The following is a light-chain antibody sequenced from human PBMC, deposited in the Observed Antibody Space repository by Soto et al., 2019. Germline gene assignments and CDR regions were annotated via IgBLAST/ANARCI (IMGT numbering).Light chain of an antibody. CDR1: QGIRDD. CDR3: QHYYNYPRG. Sequence: DIQMTQSPSLLSASVGDRVTITCRASQGIRDDLAWYQQNPGKAPKTLIYAASTLQSGDPSRFSGSVSGTEFTLTICGLQPEDFATYYCQHYYNYPRGFGGGNTVDLK. J-gene: IGKJ4*01. V-gene: IGKV1-17*01. CDR2: AAS.